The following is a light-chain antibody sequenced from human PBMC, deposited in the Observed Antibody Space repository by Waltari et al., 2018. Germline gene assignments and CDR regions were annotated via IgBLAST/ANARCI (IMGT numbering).Light chain of an antibody. Sequence: DIVMTQSPDSLAVSLGERATINCKSSQSVLYSSKNKNYLAWYQQKPGQPPKLIIYWASTRESGVPDRFSGSESGTDFTLTISSLQAEDVAVYYCQQYYNSPLTFGGGTKVEIK. CDR3: QQYYNSPLT. CDR1: QSVLYSSKNKNY. J-gene: IGKJ4*01. V-gene: IGKV4-1*01. CDR2: WAS.